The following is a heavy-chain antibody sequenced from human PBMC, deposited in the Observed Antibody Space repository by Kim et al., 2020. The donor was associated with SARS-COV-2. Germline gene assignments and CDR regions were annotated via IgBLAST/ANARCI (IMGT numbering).Heavy chain of an antibody. CDR3: ARHKGRIVGAIGAFDI. CDR1: GGTFSSYA. Sequence: SVKVSCKASGGTFSSYAISWVRQAPGQGLEWMGGIIPIFGTANYAQKFQGRVTITADESTSTAYMELSSLRSEDTAVYYCARHKGRIVGAIGAFDIWGQGTMVTVSS. CDR2: IIPIFGTA. J-gene: IGHJ3*02. V-gene: IGHV1-69*13. D-gene: IGHD1-26*01.